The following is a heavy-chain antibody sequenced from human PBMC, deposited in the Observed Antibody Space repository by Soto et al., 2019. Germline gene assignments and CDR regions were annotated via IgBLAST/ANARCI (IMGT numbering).Heavy chain of an antibody. V-gene: IGHV1-24*01. Sequence: QVQLVQSGAEVKKPGASVKVSCKVSGYTLTELSMHWVRQAPGKGLEWMGGFDPEDGETIYAQKFQGRVTMTEDTSTDTAYMELSSLRSEDTAVYYCATALNLFRIVVVTAIPAALVYWGQGTLVTVSS. CDR2: FDPEDGET. J-gene: IGHJ4*02. CDR3: ATALNLFRIVVVTAIPAALVY. D-gene: IGHD2-21*02. CDR1: GYTLTELS.